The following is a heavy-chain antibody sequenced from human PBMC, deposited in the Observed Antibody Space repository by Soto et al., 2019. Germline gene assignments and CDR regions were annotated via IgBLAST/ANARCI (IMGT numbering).Heavy chain of an antibody. CDR1: GGSIGSHY. CDR2: LSYGGNT. V-gene: IGHV4-59*11. Sequence: SETLSLTCTVSGGSIGSHYWSWIRQPPGKGLEWIGYLSYGGNTNYNPSLKSRVTISLDTSKNQFSLKLSSVTAADTAVYYCDRRDWNDALDIWGQGTMVTV. CDR3: DRRDWNDALDI. D-gene: IGHD1-1*01. J-gene: IGHJ3*02.